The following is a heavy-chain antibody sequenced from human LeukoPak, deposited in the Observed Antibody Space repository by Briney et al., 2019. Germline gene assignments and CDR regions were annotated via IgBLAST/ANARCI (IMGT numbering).Heavy chain of an antibody. D-gene: IGHD2-2*01. J-gene: IGHJ6*03. CDR1: GYTLTGYY. V-gene: IGHV1-2*06. CDR2: INPNSGGT. Sequence: GASVKVSCKASGYTLTGYYMHWVRQAPGQGLEWMGRINPNSGGTNYAQKFQGRVTMTRDTSISTAYMELSRLRSDDTAVYYCARGGICSSTSCPTIYYMDVWGKGTTVTVSS. CDR3: ARGGICSSTSCPTIYYMDV.